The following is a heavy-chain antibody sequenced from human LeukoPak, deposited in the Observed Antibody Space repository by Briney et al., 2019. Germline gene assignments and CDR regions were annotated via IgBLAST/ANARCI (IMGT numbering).Heavy chain of an antibody. CDR2: ISAYNGNT. V-gene: IGHV1-18*01. CDR3: ARDSGEYYDSSGYYYAGYYYMDV. D-gene: IGHD3-22*01. J-gene: IGHJ6*03. Sequence: GASVKVSCKASGYTFTSYGISWVRQAPGQGLEWMGWISAYNGNTNYAQKLQGRVTMTTDTSTSTAYMELRSLRSDDTAVYYCARDSGEYYDSSGYYYAGYYYMDVWGKGTTVTVSS. CDR1: GYTFTSYG.